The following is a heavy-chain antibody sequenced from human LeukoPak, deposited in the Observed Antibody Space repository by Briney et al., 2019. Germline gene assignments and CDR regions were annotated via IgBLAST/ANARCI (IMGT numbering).Heavy chain of an antibody. CDR2: IYYSGST. CDR1: GGSISSSSYY. D-gene: IGHD6-13*01. V-gene: IGHV4-39*07. Sequence: SETLSLTCTVSGGSISSSSYYWGWIRQPPGKGLEWIGSIYYSGSTYYNPSLKSRVTISVDTSKNQFSLKLSSVTAADTAVYYCARDVRLIAAAGTGYNWFDPWGQGTLVTVSS. CDR3: ARDVRLIAAAGTGYNWFDP. J-gene: IGHJ5*02.